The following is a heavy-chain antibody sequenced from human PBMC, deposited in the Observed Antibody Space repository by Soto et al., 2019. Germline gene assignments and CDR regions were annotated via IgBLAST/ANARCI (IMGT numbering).Heavy chain of an antibody. CDR2: ISYDGSNK. CDR1: GFTFSSYA. D-gene: IGHD3-22*01. V-gene: IGHV3-30-3*01. CDR3: AREDSSGYNWFDP. Sequence: GGSLRLSCAASGFTFSSYAMHWVRQAPGKGLEWVAVISYDGSNKYYADSVKGRFTISRDNSKNTLYLQMNSLRAEDTAVYYCAREDSSGYNWFDPWGQGTLVTVSS. J-gene: IGHJ5*02.